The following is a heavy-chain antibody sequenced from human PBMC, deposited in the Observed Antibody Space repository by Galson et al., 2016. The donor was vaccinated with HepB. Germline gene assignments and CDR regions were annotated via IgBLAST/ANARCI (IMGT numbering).Heavy chain of an antibody. CDR2: ISSSSSTI. CDR1: GFTFNKYS. V-gene: IGHV3-48*02. J-gene: IGHJ3*02. Sequence: SLRLSCAASGFTFNKYSMNWVRQAPGKGLEWVSYISSSSSTIYYAGSVKGRFTISRDNAKNSLYLQMNSLRDEDTAVYSCARQYYYDSSGYYTPGDAGAFDMWGQGTMVTVSS. D-gene: IGHD3-22*01. CDR3: ARQYYYDSSGYYTPGDAGAFDM.